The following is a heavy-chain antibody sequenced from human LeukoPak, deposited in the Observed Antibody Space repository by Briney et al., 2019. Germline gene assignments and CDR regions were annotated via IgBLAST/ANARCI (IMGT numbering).Heavy chain of an antibody. D-gene: IGHD3-22*01. V-gene: IGHV4-4*07. Sequence: SEPLSLLCTLSGGSLSRFYERCTPHPAGRGLEWIGRIYTSGSANYNPSLKRRVTMSVDPSKNQFSLKLSSLTAADTAVFYCARVLDDSSGYYLDYWGQGTLVTVSS. CDR1: GGSLSRFY. CDR2: IYTSGSA. CDR3: ARVLDDSSGYYLDY. J-gene: IGHJ4*02.